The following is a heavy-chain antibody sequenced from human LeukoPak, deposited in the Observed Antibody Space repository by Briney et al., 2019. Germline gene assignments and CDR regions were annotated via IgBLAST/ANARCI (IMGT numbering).Heavy chain of an antibody. CDR2: INHSGST. D-gene: IGHD2-2*01. V-gene: IGHV4-34*01. J-gene: IGHJ6*02. CDR3: ARRGKRQLMNDGMDV. Sequence: NPSETLSPTCAVYGGSFSGYYWSWIRQPPGKGLEWIGEINHSGSTNYNPSLKSRVTISVDTSKNQFSLKLSSVTAADTAVYYCARRGKRQLMNDGMDVWGQGTTVTVSS. CDR1: GGSFSGYY.